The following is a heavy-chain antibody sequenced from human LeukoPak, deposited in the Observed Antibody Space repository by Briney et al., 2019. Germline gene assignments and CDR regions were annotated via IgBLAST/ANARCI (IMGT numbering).Heavy chain of an antibody. CDR1: GFNFSSYS. J-gene: IGHJ4*02. CDR3: ARLQGSGSYAYFDY. Sequence: PGGSLRLSCAASGFNFSSYSMNWVRQAPGKGLEWVSSISSSSSFRYYADSVKGRFTISRDNARNSLYLQMNSLRAEDTAVYYCARLQGSGSYAYFDYWGQGTLVTVSS. CDR2: ISSSSSFR. D-gene: IGHD1-26*01. V-gene: IGHV3-21*01.